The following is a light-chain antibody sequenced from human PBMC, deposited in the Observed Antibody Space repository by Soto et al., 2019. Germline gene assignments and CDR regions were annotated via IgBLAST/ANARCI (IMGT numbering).Light chain of an antibody. V-gene: IGKV3-15*01. CDR2: GAS. CDR1: QSVSSN. Sequence: EIVMTQSPATLSVSPGERATLSCRASQSVSSNLAWYQQKPGQAPRLLIYGASTRATGIPARFSGSGSRTAITLTISRLQSEDFSVYSCQQYNNLPPMAFGQGTKVEIK. J-gene: IGKJ1*01. CDR3: QQYNNLPPMA.